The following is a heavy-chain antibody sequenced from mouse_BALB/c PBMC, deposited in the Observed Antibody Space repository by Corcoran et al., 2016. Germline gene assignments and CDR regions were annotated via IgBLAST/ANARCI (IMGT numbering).Heavy chain of an antibody. CDR1: GYTFTNYG. Sequence: QIQLVQSGPELKKPGETVKISCKASGYTFTNYGINWVKQAPGKGLKWMVWINTYTGEPTYADDFKGRFAFSLETSASTAYLQINNLKNEDTATYFCARLDYYAMDDWGQGTSVTVSS. CDR2: INTYTGEP. J-gene: IGHJ4*01. V-gene: IGHV9-3-1*01. CDR3: ARLDYYAMDD.